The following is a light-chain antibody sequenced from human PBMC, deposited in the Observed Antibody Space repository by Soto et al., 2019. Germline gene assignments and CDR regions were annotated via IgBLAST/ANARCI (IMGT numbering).Light chain of an antibody. Sequence: EIVLTQSPGTLSLSPGERATLSCRASQSVSSSYLAWYQQKPGQAPRLLIYGASGRATGIPDRFSGSGSGTDFTLTISRLEPEDFAAYYCQQYPGYTFGQGTKLESK. CDR1: QSVSSSY. CDR2: GAS. V-gene: IGKV3-20*01. J-gene: IGKJ2*01. CDR3: QQYPGYT.